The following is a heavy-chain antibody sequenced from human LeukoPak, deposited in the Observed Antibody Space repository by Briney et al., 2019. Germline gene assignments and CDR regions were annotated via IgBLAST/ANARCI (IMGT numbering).Heavy chain of an antibody. D-gene: IGHD5-24*01. CDR1: GGSVSSGSYY. V-gene: IGHV4-61*01. Sequence: SETPSLTCTVSGGSVSSGSYYWSWIRQPPGRGLEWIGYIYYSGSTNYNPSLKSRVTISVDTSKNQFSLKLSSVTAADTAVYYCARDSVTREMATRYDYWGQGTLVTVSS. CDR3: ARDSVTREMATRYDY. CDR2: IYYSGST. J-gene: IGHJ4*02.